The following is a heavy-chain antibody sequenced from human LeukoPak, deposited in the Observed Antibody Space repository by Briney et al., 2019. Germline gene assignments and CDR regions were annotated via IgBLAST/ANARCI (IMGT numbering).Heavy chain of an antibody. CDR1: GFTFSSYG. J-gene: IGHJ4*02. CDR3: ARSAYSDTMYSSGWYSGFDY. Sequence: GGSLRLSCAASGFTFSSYGMHWVRQAPGKGLEWVAFIRYDGSNKYYADSVKGRFTISRDNAKNSLYLQMNSLRAEDTAVYYCARSAYSDTMYSSGWYSGFDYWGQGTLVTVSS. D-gene: IGHD6-19*01. V-gene: IGHV3-30*02. CDR2: IRYDGSNK.